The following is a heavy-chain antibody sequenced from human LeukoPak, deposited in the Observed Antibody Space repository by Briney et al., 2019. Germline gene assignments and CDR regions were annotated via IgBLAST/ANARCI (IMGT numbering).Heavy chain of an antibody. CDR3: AKSSVSDGSGYYAPYYLDN. V-gene: IGHV3-23*01. Sequence: GGSLRLSCAASGFTFSNYGMSWVRQAPGKGLEWVSGISVSGGGTSYVDSVKGRFTISRDNSKNTLYLQMNSLRAEDTGVYYCAKSSVSDGSGYYAPYYLDNWAQGTLVTVSS. D-gene: IGHD3-22*01. J-gene: IGHJ4*02. CDR1: GFTFSNYG. CDR2: ISVSGGGT.